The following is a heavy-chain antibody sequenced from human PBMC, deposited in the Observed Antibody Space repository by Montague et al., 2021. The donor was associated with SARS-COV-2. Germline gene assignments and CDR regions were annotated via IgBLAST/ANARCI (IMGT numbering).Heavy chain of an antibody. V-gene: IGHV4-34*01. CDR2: INHGGST. J-gene: IGHJ6*03. D-gene: IGHD2-2*02. CDR3: ARLGDGIVPSPILGLGPYYSFYYMDV. CDR1: GTSFSGYY. Sequence: SETLSLTCAVHGTSFSGYYWNWIRQPPGKGLEWIGEINHGGSTKYNPSLQSRVSISLDTSRNQFSLKVSSVTAADMAIYYCARLGDGIVPSPILGLGPYYSFYYMDVWGKGTTVTVSS.